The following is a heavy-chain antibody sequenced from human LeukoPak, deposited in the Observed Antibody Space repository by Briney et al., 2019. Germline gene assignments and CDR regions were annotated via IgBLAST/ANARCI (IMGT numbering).Heavy chain of an antibody. Sequence: ASVKVSCKASGYTFTSYGISWVRQAPEQGLEWMGWISAYNGNTNYAQKLQGRVTMTTDTSTSTAYTELRSLRSDDTAVYYCARDCSSTSCYTVFDYWGQGTLVTVSS. CDR3: ARDCSSTSCYTVFDY. D-gene: IGHD2-2*02. CDR1: GYTFTSYG. V-gene: IGHV1-18*01. J-gene: IGHJ4*02. CDR2: ISAYNGNT.